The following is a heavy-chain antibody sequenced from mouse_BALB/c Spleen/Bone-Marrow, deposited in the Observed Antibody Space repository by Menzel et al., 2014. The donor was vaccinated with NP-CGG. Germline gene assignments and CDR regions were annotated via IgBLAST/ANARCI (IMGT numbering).Heavy chain of an antibody. D-gene: IGHD2-2*01. V-gene: IGHV1S56*01. CDR1: GYTFTSYY. J-gene: IGHJ3*01. CDR2: IYPGDGST. CDR3: AICYGYDEFAY. Sequence: VQLQQSGPELVKPGASVKMSCKASGYTFTSYYIHWVKQRPGQGLEWIGWIYPGDGSTKYNEKFKGKTTLTADKSSSTAYMLLSSLTSGDSAIYFCAICYGYDEFAYWGQGTLVTVSA.